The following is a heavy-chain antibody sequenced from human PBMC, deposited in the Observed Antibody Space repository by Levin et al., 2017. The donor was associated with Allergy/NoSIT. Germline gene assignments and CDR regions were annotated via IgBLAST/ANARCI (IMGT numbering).Heavy chain of an antibody. CDR2: ISWSSGHR. V-gene: IGHV3-9*01. D-gene: IGHD3-16*01. Sequence: GGSLRLSCAASGFTFDDYAMHWVRQAPGKGLEWVSGISWSSGHRGYADSVKGRFTVSRDNAKNSLYLQMNSLRAEDTALYYCAKGMGPYVITFGEVAQTLSAFDIWGQGTMVTVSS. J-gene: IGHJ3*02. CDR3: AKGMGPYVITFGEVAQTLSAFDI. CDR1: GFTFDDYA.